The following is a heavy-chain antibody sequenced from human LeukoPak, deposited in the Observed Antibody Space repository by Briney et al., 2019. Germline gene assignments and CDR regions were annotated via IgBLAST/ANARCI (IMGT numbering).Heavy chain of an antibody. J-gene: IGHJ3*02. CDR2: ISSSSSYT. Sequence: GGSLRLSCAASGFTFSRYKMNWARQTPGKGLEWVSSISSSSSYTHYADSVKGRFTISRDNAKNSLYLQMNSLRVEDTAVYYCVRDSGFCGGDCYAFDIWGQGTMITVSS. D-gene: IGHD2-21*01. V-gene: IGHV3-21*01. CDR3: VRDSGFCGGDCYAFDI. CDR1: GFTFSRYK.